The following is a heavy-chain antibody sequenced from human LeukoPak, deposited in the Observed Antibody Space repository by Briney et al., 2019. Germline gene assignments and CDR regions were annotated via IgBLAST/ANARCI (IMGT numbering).Heavy chain of an antibody. Sequence: GGSLRLSCEASTFTFTPGWMSWVRQAPGKWLEWVAMIKRDGGEKYYVDSVKGRFTISRDNAKKSLYLQMDSLRDEDTAVYYCASLDTAHPSGVYWGQGTLVTVSS. CDR2: IKRDGGEK. J-gene: IGHJ4*02. CDR3: ASLDTAHPSGVY. CDR1: TFTFTPGW. D-gene: IGHD5-18*01. V-gene: IGHV3-7*01.